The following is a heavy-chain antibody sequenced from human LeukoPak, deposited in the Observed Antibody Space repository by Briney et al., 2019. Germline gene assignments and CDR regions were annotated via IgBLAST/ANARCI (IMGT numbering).Heavy chain of an antibody. CDR1: GYTFTGYY. CDR3: ARDPAFYCSGGSCYPY. J-gene: IGHJ4*02. Sequence: GASVKVSCKASGYTFTGYYMHWVRQAPGQGLEWMGWINPNSGGTSYAQKFQGRVTMTRDTSISTAYMELSRLRSDDTAVYYCARDPAFYCSGGSCYPYWGQGTLVTVSS. CDR2: INPNSGGT. V-gene: IGHV1-2*02. D-gene: IGHD2-15*01.